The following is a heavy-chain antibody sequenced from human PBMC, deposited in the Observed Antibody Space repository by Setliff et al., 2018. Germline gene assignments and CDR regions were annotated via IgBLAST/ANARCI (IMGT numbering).Heavy chain of an antibody. J-gene: IGHJ6*03. CDR1: GYTFSDYY. CDR2: VDPEDGET. Sequence: ASVKVSCKASGYTFSDYYIHWVQQAPGKGLVWMGRVDPEDGETIHAGKFRGRVTITADTSTDTTYMELNSLTSEDMAVYYCAREQWLDPPGYYYMDVWAKGTTVTVS. CDR3: AREQWLDPPGYYYMDV. V-gene: IGHV1-69-2*01. D-gene: IGHD6-19*01.